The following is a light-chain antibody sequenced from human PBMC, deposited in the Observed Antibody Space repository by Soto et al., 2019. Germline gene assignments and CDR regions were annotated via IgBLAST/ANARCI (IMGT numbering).Light chain of an antibody. CDR1: RSDVGAYNY. CDR2: EVT. CDR3: SSFTSRFTFV. J-gene: IGLJ1*01. V-gene: IGLV2-14*01. Sequence: SVLTQPASVSGSPGQSIAISCTGTRSDVGAYNYVSWYQQHPGKAPKLMISEVTNRPSGVSDRFSGSKSGNTASLTISGLQAEDEADYYCSSFTSRFTFVFGTGTKFTVL.